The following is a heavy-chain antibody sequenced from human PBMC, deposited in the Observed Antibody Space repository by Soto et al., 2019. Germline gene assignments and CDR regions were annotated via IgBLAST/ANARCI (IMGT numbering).Heavy chain of an antibody. CDR2: FRSGGDDDTT. V-gene: IGHV3-23*01. CDR1: GFTFSSYS. CDR3: ARGVLGPGDYYYGMDV. J-gene: IGHJ6*02. D-gene: IGHD7-27*01. Sequence: GGSLRLSCAASGFTFSSYSMSWVRQAPGKGLEWVSGFRSGGDDDTTYYADSGRGRFTISRDNAKKSLYLQMNSLRAGDTAVYYCARGVLGPGDYYYGMDVWGQGTTVTVS.